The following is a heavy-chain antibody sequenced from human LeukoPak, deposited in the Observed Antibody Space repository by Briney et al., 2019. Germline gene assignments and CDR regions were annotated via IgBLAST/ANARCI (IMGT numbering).Heavy chain of an antibody. Sequence: GGSLRLSCAASGFTFSSYWMNWVRQPPGKGLEWVANIKQDGSEKYYVDSVEGRFTITRDNDKNSLYQQMNSLRAEDTAVYYCARWIGGFDYWGQGALVTVSS. CDR3: ARWIGGFDY. J-gene: IGHJ4*02. D-gene: IGHD3-10*01. CDR2: IKQDGSEK. CDR1: GFTFSSYW. V-gene: IGHV3-7*01.